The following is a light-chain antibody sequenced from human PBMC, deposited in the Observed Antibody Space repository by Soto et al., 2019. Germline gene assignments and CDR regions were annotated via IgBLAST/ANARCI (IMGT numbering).Light chain of an antibody. V-gene: IGKV3-15*01. Sequence: EVVLIESAATLSLSPGAGATLSCRARQRGGGHLGWNAQSPGQALRRLIYGASTRATGIPARFSGSGFGTDFTLTICSLRGEHFAVSFFPPHNNWPLSFGGGT. CDR3: PPHNNWPLS. J-gene: IGKJ4*01. CDR1: QRGGGH. CDR2: GAS.